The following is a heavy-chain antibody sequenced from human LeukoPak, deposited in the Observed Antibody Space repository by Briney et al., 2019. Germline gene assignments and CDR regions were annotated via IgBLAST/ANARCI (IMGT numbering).Heavy chain of an antibody. Sequence: GGSLRLSCAASGFTFSSYAMSWVRQAPGKGLEWVSAISGSGGSTYYADSVKGRFTISRDNSKNTLYLQMNSLRAEDTAVYYCARDGDGYYGMDVWGQGTTVTVSS. V-gene: IGHV3-23*01. CDR1: GFTFSSYA. CDR3: ARDGDGYYGMDV. J-gene: IGHJ6*02. CDR2: ISGSGGST.